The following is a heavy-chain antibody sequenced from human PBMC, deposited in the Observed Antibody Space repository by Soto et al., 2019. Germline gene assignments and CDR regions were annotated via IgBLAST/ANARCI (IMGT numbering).Heavy chain of an antibody. CDR2: IIPIFGTA. CDR1: GGTFSSYA. CDR3: ARSMYYYDSSGYYPTLYYYYYGMDV. D-gene: IGHD3-22*01. J-gene: IGHJ6*02. Sequence: QVQLVQSGAEVKKPGSSVKVSCKASGGTFSSYAISWVRQARGQGLEWMGGIIPIFGTANYAQKFQGRVTITADESTSTAYMELSSLRSEDTAVYYCARSMYYYDSSGYYPTLYYYYYGMDVWGQGTTVTVSS. V-gene: IGHV1-69*01.